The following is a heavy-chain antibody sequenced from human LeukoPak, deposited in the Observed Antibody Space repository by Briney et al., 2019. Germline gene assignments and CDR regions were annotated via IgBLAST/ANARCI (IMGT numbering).Heavy chain of an antibody. Sequence: ASVKVSCKASGYTFTSYYMHWVRQAPGQGLEWMGIINPSGGSTSYAQKFQGRVTMTRDTSTSTVFMELSSLRSEDTAVYYCAREYSNSSGWSLSGHLDYWGQGTLVTVSS. D-gene: IGHD6-19*01. CDR1: GYTFTSYY. J-gene: IGHJ4*02. CDR2: INPSGGST. V-gene: IGHV1-46*03. CDR3: AREYSNSSGWSLSGHLDY.